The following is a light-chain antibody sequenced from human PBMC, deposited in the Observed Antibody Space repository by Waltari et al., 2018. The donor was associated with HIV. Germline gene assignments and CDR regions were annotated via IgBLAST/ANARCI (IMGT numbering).Light chain of an antibody. CDR2: GAS. Sequence: VLLTQSPATLSVSPGERVTLSCRASQSVSSSLAWYQLKPGQAPRLLIYGASTRASGVPARFTATGSVTQFTLTVSDLQSYVFGLYLCLQSDKLPRTFGKGTKLEIK. V-gene: IGKV3-15*01. CDR3: LQSDKLPRT. J-gene: IGKJ1*01. CDR1: QSVSSS.